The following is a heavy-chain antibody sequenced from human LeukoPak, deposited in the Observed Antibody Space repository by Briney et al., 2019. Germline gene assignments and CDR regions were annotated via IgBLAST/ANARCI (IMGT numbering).Heavy chain of an antibody. CDR1: GFTFDDYA. V-gene: IGHV3-9*01. J-gene: IGHJ3*02. D-gene: IGHD6-13*01. CDR2: ISWNSGSI. Sequence: GGSLRLSCAASGFTFDDYAMHWVRQAPGKGLEWVSGISWNSGSIGYADSVKGRFTISRDNAKNSLYLQMNSLRAEDTALYYCAKPQNRVSRHDAFDIWGQGTMVTVSS. CDR3: AKPQNRVSRHDAFDI.